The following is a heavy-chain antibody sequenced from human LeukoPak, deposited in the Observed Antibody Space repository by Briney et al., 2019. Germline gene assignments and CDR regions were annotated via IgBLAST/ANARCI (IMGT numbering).Heavy chain of an antibody. V-gene: IGHV3-30-3*01. D-gene: IGHD1-26*01. Sequence: PGRSLRLSCAASGFTFSSYARHWFRHAPGKGLEWVAFISYDGSNKYYADSVKGRLTISRDNSKNTLYLQMNSLRAEDTAVYYCARVVGAMDYWGQGTLVTVSS. CDR1: GFTFSSYA. CDR2: ISYDGSNK. CDR3: ARVVGAMDY. J-gene: IGHJ4*02.